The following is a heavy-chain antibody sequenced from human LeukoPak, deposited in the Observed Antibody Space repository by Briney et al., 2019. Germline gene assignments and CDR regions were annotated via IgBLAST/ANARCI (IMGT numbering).Heavy chain of an antibody. D-gene: IGHD4-17*01. V-gene: IGHV3-23*01. Sequence: GGSLRLSCAASGFTFSNYAMSWVRQAPGKGLEWVSSVSGSGNRTYYADSVKGRFTISRDNSKNTLYLQMNSLRAEDTAVYYRAKSQDFGDYDVAFWGQGTLVTVSS. J-gene: IGHJ4*02. CDR3: AKSQDFGDYDVAF. CDR2: VSGSGNRT. CDR1: GFTFSNYA.